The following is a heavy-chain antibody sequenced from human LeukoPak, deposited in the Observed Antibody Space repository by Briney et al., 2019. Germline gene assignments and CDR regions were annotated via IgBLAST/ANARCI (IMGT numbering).Heavy chain of an antibody. V-gene: IGHV3-7*01. J-gene: IGHJ6*03. CDR1: VFTFSGSW. CDR2: IKQDGSEQ. Sequence: PGGSLRLSCSASVFTFSGSWMSWGRQAPGKGLEWVANIKQDGSEQYTADSLKGRFTISRDNDKKLVFLQMNSLRVDDTAVYCCARVGRSYYYYYMDAWGNGTTVIVSS. CDR3: ARVGRSYYYYYMDA.